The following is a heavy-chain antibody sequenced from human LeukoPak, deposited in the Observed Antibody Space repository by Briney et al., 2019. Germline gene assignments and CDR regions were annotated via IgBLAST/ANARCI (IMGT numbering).Heavy chain of an antibody. CDR1: GGSIRSSSYY. CDR3: ARVEEGYGAGRRENYYYYYMDV. D-gene: IGHD3-10*01. CDR2: IHYSGST. Sequence: PSETLSLTCTVSGGSIRSSSYYWSWIRQPPGKGLEWIGYIHYSGSTNYNPSLKSRVTISEDTSKNQFSLKLSSVTAADTAVYYCARVEEGYGAGRRENYYYYYMDVWGKGTTVTISS. V-gene: IGHV4-61*01. J-gene: IGHJ6*03.